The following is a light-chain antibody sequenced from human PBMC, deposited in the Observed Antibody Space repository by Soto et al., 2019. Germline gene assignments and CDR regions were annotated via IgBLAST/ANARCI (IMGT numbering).Light chain of an antibody. J-gene: IGLJ2*01. Sequence: QPVLTQSPSASASLGASVKLTCTLSSGHSSYAIAWHHQQPEKGPRYLVKVNTDGSHNKGDGSPDRFSGSCSGAERYLTIASLQSEEEADYYCQTWGAGFSVVFGGGTKLTVL. V-gene: IGLV4-69*01. CDR2: VNTDGSH. CDR1: SGHSSYA. CDR3: QTWGAGFSVV.